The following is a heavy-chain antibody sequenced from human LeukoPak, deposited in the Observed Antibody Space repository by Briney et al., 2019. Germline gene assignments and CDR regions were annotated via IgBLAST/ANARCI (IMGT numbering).Heavy chain of an antibody. V-gene: IGHV3-30-3*01. CDR1: GFTFSSYA. J-gene: IGHJ4*02. D-gene: IGHD5-24*01. CDR2: ISYDGSNK. CDR3: ARAGRGMATITDY. Sequence: GGSLRLSCAASGFTFSSYAMHWVRQAPSKGLEWVAVISYDGSNKYYADSVKGRFTISRDNSKNTLYLQMNSLRAEDTAVYYCARAGRGMATITDYWGQGTLVTVSS.